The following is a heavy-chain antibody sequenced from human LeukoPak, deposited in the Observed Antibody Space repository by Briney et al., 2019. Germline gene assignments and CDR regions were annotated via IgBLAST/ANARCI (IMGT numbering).Heavy chain of an antibody. J-gene: IGHJ6*03. CDR3: ARGHDFWSGYYFSLADYYYYMDV. Sequence: SETLSLTCTVSGGSISSYYWSWIRQPPGKGLEWIGYIYYSGSTNYNPSLKSRVTISVDTSKNQFSLKLSSVTAADTAVYYCARGHDFWSGYYFSLADYYYYMDVWGKGTTVTVSS. CDR1: GGSISSYY. D-gene: IGHD3-3*01. CDR2: IYYSGST. V-gene: IGHV4-59*01.